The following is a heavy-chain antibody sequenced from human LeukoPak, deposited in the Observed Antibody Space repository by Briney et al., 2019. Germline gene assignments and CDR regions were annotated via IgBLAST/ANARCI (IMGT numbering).Heavy chain of an antibody. V-gene: IGHV3-7*01. D-gene: IGHD1-1*01. Sequence: GRSLRLSCAASGFTFSNYWMSWVRQAPGKGLEWVANIKQDGSEKYYVDSVKGRFTISRDNAKNSLYLQMNSLRAEDTAVYYCARVESGSLATTGYWGQGTLVTVSS. CDR1: GFTFSNYW. CDR2: IKQDGSEK. J-gene: IGHJ4*02. CDR3: ARVESGSLATTGY.